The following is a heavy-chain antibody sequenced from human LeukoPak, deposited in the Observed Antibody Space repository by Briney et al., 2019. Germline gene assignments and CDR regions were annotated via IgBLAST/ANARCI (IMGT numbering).Heavy chain of an antibody. J-gene: IGHJ6*02. CDR2: TSSSGGTT. CDR1: GFTFTNYA. V-gene: IGHV3-23*01. CDR3: TKVRLSNLYYYYGMDV. Sequence: GGSLRLSCAASGFTFTNYAMNWVRQAPGKGLEWLSATSSSGGTTCYADSVKGRFTISRDNSRNTLYLQMNSLRVADTAVYFCTKVRLSNLYYYYGMDVWGQGTTVTVSS. D-gene: IGHD2-21*02.